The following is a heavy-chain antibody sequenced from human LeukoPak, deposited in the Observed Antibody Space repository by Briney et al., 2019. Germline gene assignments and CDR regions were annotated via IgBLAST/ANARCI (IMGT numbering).Heavy chain of an antibody. CDR2: IYYSGST. CDR1: GGSISSGDYY. V-gene: IGHV4-30-4*01. Sequence: SETLSLTCTVSGGSISSGDYYWSWIRQPPGKGLEWIGYIYYSGSTYYNPSLKSRVTISVDTSKNQFSPKLSSVTAADTAVYYCARGELLSFDYWGQGTLVTVSS. CDR3: ARGELLSFDY. D-gene: IGHD2/OR15-2a*01. J-gene: IGHJ4*02.